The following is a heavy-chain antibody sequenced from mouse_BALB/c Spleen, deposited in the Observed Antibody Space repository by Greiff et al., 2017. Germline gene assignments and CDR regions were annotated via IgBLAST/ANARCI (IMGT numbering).Heavy chain of an antibody. CDR2: ISDGGSYT. CDR3: AGSWFAY. CDR1: GFTFSDYY. Sequence: EVQLVESGGGLVKPGGSLKLSCAASGFTFSDYYMYWVRQTPEKRLEWVATISDGGSYTYYPDSVKGRFTISRDNAKNNLYLQMSSLKSEDTAMYYCAGSWFAYWGQGTLVTVSA. J-gene: IGHJ3*01. V-gene: IGHV5-4*02.